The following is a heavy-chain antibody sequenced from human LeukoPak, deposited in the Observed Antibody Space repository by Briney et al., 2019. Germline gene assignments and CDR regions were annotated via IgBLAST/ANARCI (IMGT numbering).Heavy chain of an antibody. D-gene: IGHD1-20*01. J-gene: IGHJ5*02. CDR2: IIPIFGTA. CDR1: GGTFSSYA. V-gene: IGHV1-69*13. Sequence: GASVTVSCKASGGTFSSYAISWVRQAPGQGLEWMGGIIPIFGTANYAQKFQGRVTITADESTSTAYMELSSLRSEDTAVYYCARALYNWNPINWFDPWGQGTLVTVSS. CDR3: ARALYNWNPINWFDP.